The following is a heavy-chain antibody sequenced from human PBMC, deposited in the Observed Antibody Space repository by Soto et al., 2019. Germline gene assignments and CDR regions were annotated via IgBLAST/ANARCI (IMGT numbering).Heavy chain of an antibody. V-gene: IGHV4-34*01. CDR2: INHSGST. D-gene: IGHD6-13*01. Sequence: SETLSLTCAVYGGSFSGYYWSWIRQPPGKGLEWIGEINHSGSTNYNPSLKSRVTISVDTSKNQFSLKLSSVTAADTAVYYCARGRNSGSSWYGEYYYYYMDVWGKGTTVTVSS. CDR3: ARGRNSGSSWYGEYYYYYMDV. CDR1: GGSFSGYY. J-gene: IGHJ6*03.